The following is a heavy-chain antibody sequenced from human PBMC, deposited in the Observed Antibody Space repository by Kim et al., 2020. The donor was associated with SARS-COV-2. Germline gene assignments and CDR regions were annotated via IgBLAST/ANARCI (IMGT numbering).Heavy chain of an antibody. CDR2: ISGSGGST. CDR1: GFTFSTYA. Sequence: GGSLRLSCAVSGFTFSTYAMSWVRQAPGKGLEWVSVISGSGGSTYYADSVKGRFIISRDNSKNTLYLQMNSLRAEDMAVYYCARTRGKAAAGRNCYFDYWGQGTRVTVSS. CDR3: ARTRGKAAAGRNCYFDY. J-gene: IGHJ4*03. D-gene: IGHD6-13*01. V-gene: IGHV3-23*01.